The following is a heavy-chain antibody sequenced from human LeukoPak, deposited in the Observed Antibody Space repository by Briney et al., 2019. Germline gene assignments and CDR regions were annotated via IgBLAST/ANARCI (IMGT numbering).Heavy chain of an antibody. CDR1: GYTLTELS. V-gene: IGHV1-24*01. CDR3: ARVVGGSYYSANCFDY. D-gene: IGHD1-26*01. CDR2: FDPEDGET. J-gene: IGHJ4*02. Sequence: GASVKVSCKVSGYTLTELSMHWVRQAPGKGLEWMGGFDPEDGETIYAQKFQGRVTMTEDTSTDTAYMELSSLRSDDTAVYYCARVVGGSYYSANCFDYWGQGTLVTVSS.